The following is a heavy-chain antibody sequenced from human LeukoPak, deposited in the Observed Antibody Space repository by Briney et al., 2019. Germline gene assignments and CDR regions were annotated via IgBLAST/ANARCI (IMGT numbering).Heavy chain of an antibody. V-gene: IGHV1-2*02. J-gene: IGHJ6*03. CDR1: GYTFTGYY. Sequence: ASVKVSCKASGYTFTGYYMHWVRQAPGQGLEWMGWINPNSGGTNYARKFQGRVTMTRDTSISTAYMELSRLRSDDTAVYYCAREVTIFGNYMDVWGKGTTVTVSS. CDR3: AREVTIFGNYMDV. CDR2: INPNSGGT. D-gene: IGHD3-3*01.